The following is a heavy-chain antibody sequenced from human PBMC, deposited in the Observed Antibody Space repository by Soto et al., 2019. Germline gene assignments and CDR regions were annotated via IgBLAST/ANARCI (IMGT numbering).Heavy chain of an antibody. J-gene: IGHJ4*02. Sequence: EVQLLESGGGLVQPGGSLRLSCAASGFTFSSYAMSWVRQAPGKGLEWVSTISGSGGSTYYADSVKGRFTISRDNSKNTRYLKMSWLRGEGKAVYYCAQGSSGWYERFDYWGQGTLVTVSS. D-gene: IGHD6-19*01. CDR3: AQGSSGWYERFDY. V-gene: IGHV3-23*01. CDR2: ISGSGGST. CDR1: GFTFSSYA.